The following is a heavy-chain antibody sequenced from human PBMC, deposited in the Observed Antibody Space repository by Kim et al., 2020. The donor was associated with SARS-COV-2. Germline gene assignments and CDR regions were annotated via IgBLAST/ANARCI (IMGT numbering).Heavy chain of an antibody. J-gene: IGHJ5*02. CDR2: INPSDSST. V-gene: IGHV1-46*01. CDR3: ARDLSGQNVYGGDFDP. Sequence: ASVKVSCKASGYTFTSYYIHWVRQAPGQGLEWMGIINPSDSSTTYAQKFQGRVTMTRDTYTSTVYMDLSSLRSEDTAVYYCARDLSGQNVYGGDFDPWGQGTLVTVSA. CDR1: GYTFTSYY. D-gene: IGHD4-17*01.